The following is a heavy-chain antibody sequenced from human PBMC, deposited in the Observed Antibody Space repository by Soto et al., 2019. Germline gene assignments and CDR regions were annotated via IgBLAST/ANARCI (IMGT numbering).Heavy chain of an antibody. CDR3: ARRFDWLLYGYYFDY. J-gene: IGHJ4*02. D-gene: IGHD3-9*01. Sequence: PSETLSLTCAVSGYSISSGYYWGWIRQPPGKGLEWIGSIYHSGSTYYNPSLKSRVTISVDTSKNQFSLKLSSVTAADTAVYYCARRFDWLLYGYYFDYWGQGTLVTVSS. CDR1: GYSISSGYY. V-gene: IGHV4-38-2*01. CDR2: IYHSGST.